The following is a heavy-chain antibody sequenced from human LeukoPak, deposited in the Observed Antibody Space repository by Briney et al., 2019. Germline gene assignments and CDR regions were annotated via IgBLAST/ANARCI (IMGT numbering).Heavy chain of an antibody. CDR1: GGSINSHY. CDR2: IYYKGNT. CDR3: VRRDNTGWNYFDY. J-gene: IGHJ4*02. D-gene: IGHD6-19*01. Sequence: SETLSLTCTVSGGSINSHYWSWIRQPPGKGLEWSGDIYYKGNTNYNPSLKSRVTISVDTSKNHLSLKLTSVLAADTAIYYCVRRDNTGWNYFDYWGQGILVTVSS. V-gene: IGHV4-59*08.